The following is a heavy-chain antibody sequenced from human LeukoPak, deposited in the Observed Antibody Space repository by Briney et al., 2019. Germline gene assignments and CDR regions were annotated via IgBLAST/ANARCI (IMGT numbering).Heavy chain of an antibody. V-gene: IGHV3-21*01. CDR3: ARVGSSSWYSDCFDY. Sequence: GGSLRLSCAASGFTFSSYSMNWVRQAPGKGVEWVSSISSSSSYIYYADSVKGRFTISRDNAKNSLYLQMNSLRAEDTAVYYCARVGSSSWYSDCFDYWGQGTLVTVSS. J-gene: IGHJ4*02. CDR1: GFTFSSYS. D-gene: IGHD6-13*01. CDR2: ISSSSSYI.